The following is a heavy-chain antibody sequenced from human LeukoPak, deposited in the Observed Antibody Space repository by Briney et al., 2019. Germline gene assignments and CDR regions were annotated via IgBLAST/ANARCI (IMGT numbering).Heavy chain of an antibody. J-gene: IGHJ4*02. CDR3: ARLNGYDYYLDY. Sequence: GGSLRLSCAASGFTVSSNYMSWVRQAPGKGLEWVSVIYSGGSTYYADSVKGRFTISRDNSKNTLYLQMNSLRAEDTAVYYCARLNGYDYYLDYWGQGTLVTVSS. CDR1: GFTVSSNY. V-gene: IGHV3-66*01. D-gene: IGHD5-12*01. CDR2: IYSGGST.